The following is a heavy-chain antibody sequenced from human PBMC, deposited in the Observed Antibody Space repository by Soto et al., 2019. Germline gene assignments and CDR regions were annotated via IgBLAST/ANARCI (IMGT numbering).Heavy chain of an antibody. CDR2: TSHTGTT. V-gene: IGHV4-59*01. J-gene: IGHJ3*02. Sequence: SETLSLTCTVSGVSISSDYWTWVRQSPGKGLEWIAYTSHTGTTDYNPSLKSRVTISLDTSKNQFSLKLSSVTAADTAVYYCARGPTWMDAFDIWGQGKKVTVSS. D-gene: IGHD5-12*01. CDR3: ARGPTWMDAFDI. CDR1: GVSISSDY.